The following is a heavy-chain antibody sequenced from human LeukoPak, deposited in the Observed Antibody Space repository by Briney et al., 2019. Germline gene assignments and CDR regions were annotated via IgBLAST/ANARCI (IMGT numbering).Heavy chain of an antibody. CDR3: AKGPGRVRYFDPNDY. V-gene: IGHV3-23*01. Sequence: GGSLRLSCAASGFTFSSYAMSWVRQAPGKGLEWVSAICGSAVNTYYAESVKGRFTVSRDNSKNSLYLQMNSLRAEDTAVYYCAKGPGRVRYFDPNDYWGQGTLVTVSS. D-gene: IGHD3-9*01. J-gene: IGHJ4*02. CDR1: GFTFSSYA. CDR2: ICGSAVNT.